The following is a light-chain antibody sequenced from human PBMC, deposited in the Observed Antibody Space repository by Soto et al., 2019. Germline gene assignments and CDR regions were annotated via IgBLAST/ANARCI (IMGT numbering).Light chain of an antibody. V-gene: IGKV3-20*01. Sequence: EIVLTQSPGTLSLSPGERATLSCRASQSVSSSYLAWYQQKPGQAPRLLIYGASSRATGIPDRFSGSGSGTDFALAISRLGPEGFAVFYCRQYGSSPRYTLGQGTKLEIK. J-gene: IGKJ2*01. CDR2: GAS. CDR1: QSVSSSY. CDR3: RQYGSSPRYT.